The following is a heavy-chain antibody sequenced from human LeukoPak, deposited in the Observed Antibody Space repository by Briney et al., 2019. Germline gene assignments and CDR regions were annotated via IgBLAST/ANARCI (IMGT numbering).Heavy chain of an antibody. CDR3: ASHPTRYSSSWFLY. CDR1: GGSFSGYY. J-gene: IGHJ4*02. V-gene: IGHV4-34*01. CDR2: INNSGST. D-gene: IGHD6-13*01. Sequence: PSETLSLTCAVYGGSFSGYYWSWIRQPPGKGLEWIGEINNSGSTNYNPSLKSRVTISVDTSKNQFSLKLSSVTAADTAVYYCASHPTRYSSSWFLYWGQGTLVTVSS.